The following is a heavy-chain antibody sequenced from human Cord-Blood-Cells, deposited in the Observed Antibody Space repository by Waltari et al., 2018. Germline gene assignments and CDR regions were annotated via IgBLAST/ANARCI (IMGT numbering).Heavy chain of an antibody. CDR3: ARASSLYCSSTSCYDAFDI. V-gene: IGHV4-34*01. CDR1: GGSFSGYY. D-gene: IGHD2-2*01. Sequence: QVQLQQWGAGLLKPSETLSLTCAVYGGSFSGYYWGWLRQPPGKGLEWIGEINHSGSTNYNPSLKSRVTISVDTSKNQFSLKLSSVTAADTAVYYCARASSLYCSSTSCYDAFDIWGQGTMVTVSS. CDR2: INHSGST. J-gene: IGHJ3*02.